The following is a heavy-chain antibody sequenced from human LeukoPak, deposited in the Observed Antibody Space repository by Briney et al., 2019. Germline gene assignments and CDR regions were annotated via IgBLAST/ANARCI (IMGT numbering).Heavy chain of an antibody. CDR2: ISSSGSTI. J-gene: IGHJ4*02. CDR3: ARLYSSSSGLRASDY. Sequence: GGSLRLSCAASGFTFSNYEMNWVRQAPGKGLEWVSYISSSGSTIYYADSVKGRFTISRDNAKNSLYLQMNSLRAEDTAVYYCARLYSSSSGLRASDYWGQGTLVTVSS. V-gene: IGHV3-48*03. CDR1: GFTFSNYE. D-gene: IGHD6-6*01.